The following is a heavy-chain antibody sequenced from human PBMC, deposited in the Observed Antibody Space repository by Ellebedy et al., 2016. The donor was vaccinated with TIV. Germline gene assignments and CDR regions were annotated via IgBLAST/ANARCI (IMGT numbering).Heavy chain of an antibody. CDR1: GFTFATFA. V-gene: IGHV3-23*01. J-gene: IGHJ4*02. Sequence: GESLKISXTASGFTFATFAMSWVRQAPGKGLEWVGRIGGSGGDTYYADSVRGRFTIARDNSKSTLYLQMNSLRAEDTAVYFCAKDRSGSYPVDWGQGTLVTVSS. CDR2: IGGSGGDT. CDR3: AKDRSGSYPVD. D-gene: IGHD1-26*01.